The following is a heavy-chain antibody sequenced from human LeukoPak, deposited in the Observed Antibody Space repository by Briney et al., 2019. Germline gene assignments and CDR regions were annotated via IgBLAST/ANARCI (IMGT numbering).Heavy chain of an antibody. D-gene: IGHD1-1*01. Sequence: SETLSLTCTVSGGSISSSSYYWGWIRQPPGKGLEWIGSIYYSESTYYNPSLKSRVTISVDTSKNQFSLKLSSVTAADTAVYYCASLISTTWGGLRGATIDYWGQGTLVTVSS. CDR1: GGSISSSSYY. J-gene: IGHJ4*02. CDR3: ASLISTTWGGLRGATIDY. CDR2: IYYSEST. V-gene: IGHV4-39*01.